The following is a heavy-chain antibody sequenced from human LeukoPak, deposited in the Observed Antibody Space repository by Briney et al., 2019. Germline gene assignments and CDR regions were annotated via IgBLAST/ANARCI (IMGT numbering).Heavy chain of an antibody. CDR2: IYYSGST. J-gene: IGHJ6*03. CDR3: ARARNTNSSSWYDYYYYYMDV. V-gene: IGHV4-59*01. D-gene: IGHD6-13*01. CDR1: GGSISSYY. Sequence: SETLSLTCTVSGGSISSYYWSWIRQPPGKGLEWIGYIYYSGSTNYNPSLKSRVTISVDTSKNQFSLKLSSVPAADTAVYYCARARNTNSSSWYDYYYYYMDVWGKGTTVTISS.